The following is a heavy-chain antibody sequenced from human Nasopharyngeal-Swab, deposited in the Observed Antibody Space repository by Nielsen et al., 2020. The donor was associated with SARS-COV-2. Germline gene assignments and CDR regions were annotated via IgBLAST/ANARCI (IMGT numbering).Heavy chain of an antibody. D-gene: IGHD1-26*01. CDR1: GFFFRSYT. CDR3: AKDGVLGMWGYFDF. J-gene: IGHJ4*02. V-gene: IGHV3-21*01. Sequence: GESLKISCAASGFFFRSYTMNWVRQAPGKGLEWFSTISFNGIHIYYADSVKGRFTISRDNARNSVFLQMNSLRAEDTAVYYCAKDGVLGMWGYFDFGGQGTMVTVSS. CDR2: ISFNGIHI.